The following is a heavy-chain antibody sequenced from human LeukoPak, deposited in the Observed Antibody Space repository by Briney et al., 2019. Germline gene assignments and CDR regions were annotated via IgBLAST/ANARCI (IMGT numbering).Heavy chain of an antibody. Sequence: ASVKVSCKASGGTFSSYAISWVRQAPGQGPEWMGWINPNSGGTNYAQKFQGRVTMTRDTSISTAYMELSRLRSDDTAVYYCARAVCSSTSCFLFQHWGQGTLVTVSS. J-gene: IGHJ1*01. CDR3: ARAVCSSTSCFLFQH. D-gene: IGHD2-2*01. CDR1: GGTFSSYA. V-gene: IGHV1-2*02. CDR2: INPNSGGT.